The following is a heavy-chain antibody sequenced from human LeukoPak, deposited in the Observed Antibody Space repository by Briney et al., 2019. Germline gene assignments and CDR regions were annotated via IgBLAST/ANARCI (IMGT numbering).Heavy chain of an antibody. J-gene: IGHJ4*02. CDR3: AGASSSGWVPDIDH. Sequence: SETLSLTCTVSGASISSYFWTWIRQPPGKGLEWIGYIYYSGSSNYNPSLKSRVTISVDTSKNQISLKVTSVTAADTAVYYCAGASSSGWVPDIDHWGQGTLVTVSS. CDR1: GASISSYF. V-gene: IGHV4-59*01. D-gene: IGHD6-19*01. CDR2: IYYSGSS.